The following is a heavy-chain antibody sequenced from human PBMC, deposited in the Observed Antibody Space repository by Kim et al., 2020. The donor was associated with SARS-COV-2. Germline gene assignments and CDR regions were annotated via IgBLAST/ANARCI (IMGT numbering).Heavy chain of an antibody. CDR1: GGSFSGYY. CDR2: INHSGST. V-gene: IGHV4-34*01. D-gene: IGHD3-10*01. Sequence: SETLSLTCAVYGGSFSGYYWSWIRQPPGKGLEWIGEINHSGSTNYNPSLKSRVTISVDTSKNQFSLKLSSVTAADTAVYYCARNRATLPVRSRRFATGWFDPWGQGTLVTVSS. J-gene: IGHJ5*02. CDR3: ARNRATLPVRSRRFATGWFDP.